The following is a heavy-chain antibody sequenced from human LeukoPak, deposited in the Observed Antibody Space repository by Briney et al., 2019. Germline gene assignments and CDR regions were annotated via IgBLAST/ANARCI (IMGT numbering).Heavy chain of an antibody. CDR3: VSGTVTTRYFDY. D-gene: IGHD4-17*01. CDR1: GGSFSGYY. V-gene: IGHV4-34*01. Sequence: SETLSLTCAVYGGSFSGYYWNWIRQPPGKGLEWIGEINHSGSTNYNPSLKSRVTISVDTSKNQFSLKLSSVTAADTAVYYCVSGTVTTRYFDYWGQGTLVTVSS. CDR2: INHSGST. J-gene: IGHJ4*02.